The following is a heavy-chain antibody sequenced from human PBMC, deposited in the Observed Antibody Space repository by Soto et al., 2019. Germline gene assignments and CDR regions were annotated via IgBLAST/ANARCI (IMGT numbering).Heavy chain of an antibody. J-gene: IGHJ6*02. Sequence: EVQLVESGGGLVQPGGSLRLSCAASGFTFSSYSMNWVRQAPGKGLEWVSYISSSSSTIYYADSVKGRFTISRDNAKNSLYLQMNSLRDEDTAVYYCASTRVVPAAWVYYYYGMDVWGQGTTVTVSS. CDR3: ASTRVVPAAWVYYYYGMDV. D-gene: IGHD2-2*01. CDR2: ISSSSSTI. CDR1: GFTFSSYS. V-gene: IGHV3-48*02.